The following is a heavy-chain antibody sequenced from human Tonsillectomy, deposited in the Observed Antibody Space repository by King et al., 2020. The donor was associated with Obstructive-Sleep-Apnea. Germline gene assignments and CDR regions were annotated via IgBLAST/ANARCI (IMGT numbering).Heavy chain of an antibody. D-gene: IGHD5-12*01. V-gene: IGHV1-2*04. CDR2: INPNSGGT. CDR1: GYTFTGYY. Sequence: QLVQSGAEVKKPGASVKVSCKASGYTFTGYYMHWVRQAPGQGLEWMGWINPNSGGTNYAQKFQGWVTMTRDTSISTAYMELSRLRSDDTAVYYCARGPRHKWLRDFGDYYFDYWGQGTLVTVSS. CDR3: ARGPRHKWLRDFGDYYFDY. J-gene: IGHJ4*02.